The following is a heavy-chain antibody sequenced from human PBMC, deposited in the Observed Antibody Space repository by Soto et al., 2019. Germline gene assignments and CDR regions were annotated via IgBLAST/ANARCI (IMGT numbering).Heavy chain of an antibody. V-gene: IGHV1-18*01. J-gene: IGHJ4*02. CDR2: ISAYNGNT. D-gene: IGHD3-3*01. CDR1: GYTFTSYG. Sequence: ASVKVSCKASGYTFTSYGISWVRQAPGQGLEWMGWISAYNGNTNYAQKLQGRVTMTTDTSTSTAYMELRSLRSDDTAVYYCARDDHYDFWSGYYFPSSLPDPDSPLVRTPLFDYWGQGTLVTVSS. CDR3: ARDDHYDFWSGYYFPSSLPDPDSPLVRTPLFDY.